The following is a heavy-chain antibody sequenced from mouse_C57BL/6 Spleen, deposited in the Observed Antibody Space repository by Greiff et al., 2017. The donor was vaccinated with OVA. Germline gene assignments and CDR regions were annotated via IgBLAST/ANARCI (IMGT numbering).Heavy chain of an antibody. V-gene: IGHV1-82*01. J-gene: IGHJ3*01. CDR2: IYPGDGDT. CDR1: GYAFSSSW. CDR3: ARWEYSGSFAY. D-gene: IGHD1-1*01. Sequence: QVQLQQSGPELVKPGASVKISCKASGYAFSSSWMNWVKQRPGKGLEWIGRIYPGDGDTNYNGKFKGKATLTADKSSSTAYMQLSSLTSEDSAVYFCARWEYSGSFAYWGQGTLVTVSA.